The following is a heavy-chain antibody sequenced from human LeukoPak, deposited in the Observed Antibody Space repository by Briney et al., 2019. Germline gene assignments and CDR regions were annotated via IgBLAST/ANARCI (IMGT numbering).Heavy chain of an antibody. D-gene: IGHD5-18*01. Sequence: KPSETLSLTCSVSGYSISSGYYWGWIRQPPGKGLEWIGSIYHSGSPYYNPSLKSRVTISVDTSKNQFSLKLSSVTAADTAVYYCARHGVQLWLLEKFDYWGQGTLVTVSS. CDR2: IYHSGSP. J-gene: IGHJ4*02. CDR3: ARHGVQLWLLEKFDY. CDR1: GYSISSGYY. V-gene: IGHV4-38-2*01.